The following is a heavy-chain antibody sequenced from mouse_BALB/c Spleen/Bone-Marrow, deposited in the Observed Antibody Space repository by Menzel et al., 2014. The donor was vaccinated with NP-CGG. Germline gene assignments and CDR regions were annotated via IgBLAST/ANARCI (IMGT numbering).Heavy chain of an antibody. CDR3: ARGGGSWYLDV. Sequence: VKLMESGPGLVAPSQSLSITCTVSGFSLTSYGVHWVRQPPGKGLEWLGVIWAGGSTNYNSALMSRLSISKDNSKSQVFLKMNSPQTDDTAMYYCARGGGSWYLDVWGAGTTVTVSS. J-gene: IGHJ1*01. CDR2: IWAGGST. CDR1: GFSLTSYG. V-gene: IGHV2-9*02.